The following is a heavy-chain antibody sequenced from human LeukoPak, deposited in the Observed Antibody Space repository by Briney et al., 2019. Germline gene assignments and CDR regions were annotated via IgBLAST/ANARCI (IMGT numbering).Heavy chain of an antibody. D-gene: IGHD1-20*01. CDR3: ARDVTDRYYGMDV. CDR2: IYYSGST. Sequence: SETLSLTCTVSGGSISSGDYYWSWLRQPPGKGLEWIGYIYYSGSTYYNPSLKSRVTISVDTSKNQFSLKLSSVTAADTAVYYCARDVTDRYYGMDVWGQGTTVTVSS. J-gene: IGHJ6*02. V-gene: IGHV4-30-4*01. CDR1: GGSISSGDYY.